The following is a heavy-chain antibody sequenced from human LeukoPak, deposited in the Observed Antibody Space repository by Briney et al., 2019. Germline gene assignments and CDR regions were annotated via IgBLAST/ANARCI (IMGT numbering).Heavy chain of an antibody. CDR2: IIPIFGTA. D-gene: IGHD3-22*01. V-gene: IGHV1-69*05. CDR3: ARGGRPYYYDSSGYFFDY. J-gene: IGHJ4*02. Sequence: SVKVSCKASGGTFSSYATSWVRQAPGQGLEWMGRIIPIFGTANYAQKFQGRVTITTDESTSTAYMELSSLRSEDTAVYYCARGGRPYYYDSSGYFFDYWGQGTLVTVSS. CDR1: GGTFSSYA.